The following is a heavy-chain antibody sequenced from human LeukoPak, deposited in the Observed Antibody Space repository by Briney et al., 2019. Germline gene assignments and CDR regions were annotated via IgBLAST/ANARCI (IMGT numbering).Heavy chain of an antibody. Sequence: ASVKVSCKASGYTFTGYYMHWVRQAPGQGLEWMGWINPNSGGTNYAQKFQGRVTMTRDTSISTAYMELSSLRSEDTAVYYCARGPIAVAGSYYYYGMDVWGQGTTVTVSS. V-gene: IGHV1-2*02. D-gene: IGHD6-19*01. J-gene: IGHJ6*02. CDR2: INPNSGGT. CDR1: GYTFTGYY. CDR3: ARGPIAVAGSYYYYGMDV.